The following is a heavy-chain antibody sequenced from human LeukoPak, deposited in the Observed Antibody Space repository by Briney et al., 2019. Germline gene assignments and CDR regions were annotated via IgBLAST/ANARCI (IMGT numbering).Heavy chain of an antibody. CDR3: ARDHQVAPLGAFDI. V-gene: IGHV3-48*04. CDR1: GFTFSFYN. J-gene: IGHJ3*02. Sequence: GGSLRLSCAASGFTFSFYNMNWVRQAPGKGLEWVSFISSSTTTIYYADSVKGRFTISRDNAKNSLYLQMNSLRAEDTAVYYCARDHQVAPLGAFDIWGQGTMVTVSS. CDR2: ISSSTTTI. D-gene: IGHD7-27*01.